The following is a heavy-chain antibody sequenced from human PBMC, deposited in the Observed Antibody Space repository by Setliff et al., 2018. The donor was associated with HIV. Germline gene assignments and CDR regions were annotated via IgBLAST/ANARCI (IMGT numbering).Heavy chain of an antibody. Sequence: ASVKVSCKASGYTFTAYYMHWVQQAPGKGLEWVGRVDPEDGETMYAEKFQGRVTITADTSTDTAYLELSSLRSEDTAVYYCATVSGGYYDSSDRPWGQGTLVTVSS. CDR2: VDPEDGET. J-gene: IGHJ5*02. D-gene: IGHD3-22*01. V-gene: IGHV1-69-2*01. CDR3: ATVSGGYYDSSDRP. CDR1: GYTFTAYY.